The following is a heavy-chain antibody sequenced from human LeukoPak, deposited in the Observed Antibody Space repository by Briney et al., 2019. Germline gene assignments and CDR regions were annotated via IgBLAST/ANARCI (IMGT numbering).Heavy chain of an antibody. V-gene: IGHV3-23*01. CDR2: ISVSDGST. J-gene: IGHJ4*02. Sequence: GGSLRLSCAASGFTFSSYAMSWVRRAPGKGLEWVSAISVSDGSTYYADSVKGRFTISRDNSKNTLYLKINSLRAEDTAVYYCAKASSSNWNYVYFDSWGQGTLVTVSS. D-gene: IGHD1-7*01. CDR3: AKASSSNWNYVYFDS. CDR1: GFTFSSYA.